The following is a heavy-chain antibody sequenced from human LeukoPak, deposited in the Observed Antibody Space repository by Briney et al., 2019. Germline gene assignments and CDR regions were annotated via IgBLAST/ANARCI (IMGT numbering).Heavy chain of an antibody. Sequence: SETLSLTCTVSGDSISSYYWTWIRQPAGKGLEWIGRIYTSGSTNYNLSLKSRVTMSVDTSKNQFSLNLNSVTAADTAVYYCARETGTSSGSRSLDYWGQGTLVTVSS. CDR1: GDSISSYY. CDR2: IYTSGST. J-gene: IGHJ4*02. CDR3: ARETGTSSGSRSLDY. D-gene: IGHD1-14*01. V-gene: IGHV4-4*07.